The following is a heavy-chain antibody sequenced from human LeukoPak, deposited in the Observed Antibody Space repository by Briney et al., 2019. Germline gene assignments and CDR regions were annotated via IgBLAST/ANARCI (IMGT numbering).Heavy chain of an antibody. CDR1: GVSLSSHY. V-gene: IGHV4-59*11. J-gene: IGHJ4*02. CDR3: ARFSSGCSTASCHLAY. Sequence: PSETLSLTCTVSGVSLSSHYWSWIRQPPGKGLELIGHIYYTGTTFYNPSLNSRVTISLDTSRNQFSLRLTSVTAADTVVYYCARFSSGCSTASCHLAYWGQGTLVTVSS. D-gene: IGHD1-26*01. CDR2: IYYTGTT.